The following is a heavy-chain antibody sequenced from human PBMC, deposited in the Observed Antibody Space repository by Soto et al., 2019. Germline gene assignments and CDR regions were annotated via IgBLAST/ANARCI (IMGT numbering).Heavy chain of an antibody. V-gene: IGHV1-8*02. J-gene: IGHJ6*03. CDR1: GGTFSSYA. CDR3: ARGPYSSSWYSGGPLYYYYYMDV. Sequence: ASVKVSCKASGGTFSSYAISWVRQAPGQGLEWMGGINPNSGNTGYAQKFQGRVTMTRNTSISTAYMELSSLRSEDTAVYYCARGPYSSSWYSGGPLYYYYYMDVWGKGTTVTVSS. CDR2: INPNSGNT. D-gene: IGHD6-13*01.